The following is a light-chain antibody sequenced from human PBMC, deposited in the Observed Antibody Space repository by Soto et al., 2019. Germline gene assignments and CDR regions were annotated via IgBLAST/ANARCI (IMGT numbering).Light chain of an antibody. CDR1: SSNIGSGY. CDR3: AAWDDRLSGVV. J-gene: IGLJ2*01. Sequence: QSVLTQPPSASGTPGQRVTISCSGSSSNIGSGYVYWYHQLPGTAPKVLIYRSNQRPSGVPDRISGSRSGTSASLAISGLRSDDEAEYYCAAWDDRLSGVVFGGGTKLTVL. V-gene: IGLV1-47*01. CDR2: RSN.